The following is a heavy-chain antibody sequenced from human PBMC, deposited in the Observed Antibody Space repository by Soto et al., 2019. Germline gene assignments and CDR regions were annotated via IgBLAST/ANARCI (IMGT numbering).Heavy chain of an antibody. Sequence: GGSLRLSCAASGFTFSSYSMNWVRQAPGKGLEWVSSISSSSSYIYYADSVKGRFTISRDNAKNSLYLQMNSLRAEDTAVYYCARDPGVAVAGRRYYGMDVWGQGTTVTVSS. CDR2: ISSSSSYI. D-gene: IGHD6-19*01. CDR1: GFTFSSYS. V-gene: IGHV3-21*01. CDR3: ARDPGVAVAGRRYYGMDV. J-gene: IGHJ6*02.